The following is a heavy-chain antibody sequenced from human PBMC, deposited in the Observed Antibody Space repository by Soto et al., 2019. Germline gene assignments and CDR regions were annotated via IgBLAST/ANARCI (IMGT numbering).Heavy chain of an antibody. D-gene: IGHD2-2*01. Sequence: GGSLRLSCAASGFTFSSYAMSWVRQAPGKGLEWVSAISGSGGSTYYADSVKGRFTISRDNSKNTLYLQMNSLRAEDTAVYYWAKDVESVPIVVVPGAMNGLFDFWAQGSLVIVS. CDR2: ISGSGGST. V-gene: IGHV3-23*01. CDR1: GFTFSSYA. CDR3: AKDVESVPIVVVPGAMNGLFDF. J-gene: IGHJ4*02.